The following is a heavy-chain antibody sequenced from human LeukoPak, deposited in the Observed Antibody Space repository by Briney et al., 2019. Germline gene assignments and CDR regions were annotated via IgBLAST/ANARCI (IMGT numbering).Heavy chain of an antibody. CDR3: ARGYSSSWYLNWFDP. CDR2: IYHSGTT. J-gene: IGHJ5*02. V-gene: IGHV4-38-2*02. CDR1: GYSISSGYY. Sequence: PSETLSLTCSVSGYSISSGYYWGWIRQPPGKGLEWIGNIYHSGTTYYNPSLRSRVTISVDTSKNQFSLKLSSVTAADTAVYYCARGYSSSWYLNWFDPWGQGTLVTVSS. D-gene: IGHD6-13*01.